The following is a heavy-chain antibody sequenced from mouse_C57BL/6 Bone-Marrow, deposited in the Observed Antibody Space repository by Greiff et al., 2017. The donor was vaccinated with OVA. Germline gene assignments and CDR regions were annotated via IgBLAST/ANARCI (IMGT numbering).Heavy chain of an antibody. D-gene: IGHD1-1*01. Sequence: EVKLMESGGGLVQPGGSLKLSCAASGFTFSDYYMYWVRQTPEKRLEWVAYISNGGGSTYYPDTVKGRFTISRDNAKNTLYLQMSRLKSEDTAMYYCARQGVATGYWYFDVWGTGTTVTVSS. CDR1: GFTFSDYY. CDR2: ISNGGGST. V-gene: IGHV5-12*01. CDR3: ARQGVATGYWYFDV. J-gene: IGHJ1*03.